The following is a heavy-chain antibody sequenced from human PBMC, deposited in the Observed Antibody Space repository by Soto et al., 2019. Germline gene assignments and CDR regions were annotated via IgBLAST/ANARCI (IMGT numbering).Heavy chain of an antibody. V-gene: IGHV1-2*06. CDR1: GYTFTGYY. D-gene: IGHD2-2*01. CDR3: ARERYQVISAGMGV. CDR2: INAETGGT. J-gene: IGHJ6*02. Sequence: ASVKVSCKASGYTFTGYYVHWVREAPGQGLEWMGRINAETGGTSYAQKFQGRVTLSRDTSINTPYLELRRLRFDDAAVYFCARERYQVISAGMGVWGQGTTVTVS.